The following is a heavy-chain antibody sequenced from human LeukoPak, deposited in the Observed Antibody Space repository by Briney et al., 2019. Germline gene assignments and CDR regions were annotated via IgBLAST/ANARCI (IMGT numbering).Heavy chain of an antibody. CDR2: IYYSGST. CDR1: GGSISSSSYY. Sequence: SETLSLTCTVSGGSISSSSYYWGWIRQPPGKGLEWIGSIYYSGSTYYNPSLKSRVTISVDTSKNQFSLKLSSVTAADTAVYYCASLVDIVVVVAGAQNYFDYWGQGTLVTVSS. J-gene: IGHJ4*02. V-gene: IGHV4-39*01. D-gene: IGHD2-15*01. CDR3: ASLVDIVVVVAGAQNYFDY.